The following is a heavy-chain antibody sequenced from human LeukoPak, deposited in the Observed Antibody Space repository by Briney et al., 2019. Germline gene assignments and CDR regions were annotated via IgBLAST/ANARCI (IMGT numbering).Heavy chain of an antibody. J-gene: IGHJ3*02. V-gene: IGHV5-51*01. CDR3: ARIWLRAFDI. D-gene: IGHD3-16*01. CDR1: GYSFTNYW. Sequence: GESLKIPCKGSGYSFTNYWIAWVRQTPGKGLEWLGIIYPDDSDTRYSPSFQGQVTISADKSISTAYLQWSSLKASDTAMYYCARIWLRAFDIWGQGTMVTVSS. CDR2: IYPDDSDT.